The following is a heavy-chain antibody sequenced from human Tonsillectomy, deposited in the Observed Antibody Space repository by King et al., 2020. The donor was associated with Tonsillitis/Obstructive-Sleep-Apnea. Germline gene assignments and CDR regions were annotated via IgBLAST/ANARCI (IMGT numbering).Heavy chain of an antibody. D-gene: IGHD2-15*01. V-gene: IGHV4-34*01. CDR1: GGSFSGYY. Sequence: VQLQQWGAGLLKPSETLSLTCAVYGGSFSGYYWSWIRQPPGKGLEWIGEINHSGSTNYNPSLKSRVTISVDTSKNQFSLKLSSVTAADTAVYYCARVGIVVVVAATRLSAWFDPWGQGTLVTVSS. CDR2: INHSGST. J-gene: IGHJ5*02. CDR3: ARVGIVVVVAATRLSAWFDP.